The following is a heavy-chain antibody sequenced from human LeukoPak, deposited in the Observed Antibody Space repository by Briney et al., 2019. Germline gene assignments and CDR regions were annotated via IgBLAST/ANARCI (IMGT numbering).Heavy chain of an antibody. V-gene: IGHV3-30*02. D-gene: IGHD3-3*01. Sequence: GGSLRLSCAASGFTFSTYGMHWVRQSPGRGLEWVAFIRYDGINKYYADSVKGRFTISRDNSKNTLYLQMNSLTAEDTAVYYCAKDPPGSGYGDYYMDVWGKGTTVTVSS. J-gene: IGHJ6*03. CDR2: IRYDGINK. CDR1: GFTFSTYG. CDR3: AKDPPGSGYGDYYMDV.